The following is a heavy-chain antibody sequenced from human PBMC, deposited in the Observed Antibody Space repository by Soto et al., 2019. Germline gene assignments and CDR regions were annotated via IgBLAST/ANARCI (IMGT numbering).Heavy chain of an antibody. CDR1: GFTFSHFA. V-gene: IGHV3-30-3*01. Sequence: PGGSLRLSCAASGFTFSHFAIHWVRQAPGKGLEWVAIISYDGNNKYYADSVKGRFTISRDNSKNTLYLQMTSLRPEDTAVYYCARAGHNYYDNTEPYHFDYWGQGTLVTVSS. J-gene: IGHJ4*02. CDR3: ARAGHNYYDNTEPYHFDY. CDR2: ISYDGNNK. D-gene: IGHD3-22*01.